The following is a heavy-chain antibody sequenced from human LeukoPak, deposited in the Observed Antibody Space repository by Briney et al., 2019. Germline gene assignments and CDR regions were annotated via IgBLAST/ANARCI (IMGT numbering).Heavy chain of an antibody. V-gene: IGHV4-30-4*07. CDR3: AIIRGFYGRDY. CDR1: GGSIRSGGYS. D-gene: IGHD5-12*01. Sequence: SQTLSLTCAVSGGSIRSGGYSWSWIRQPPGKGLEWIGSIYYSVSTYYNPSLKSRVTISIDPSKNQFSLKLSSVTAADTAVYYCAIIRGFYGRDYWGQGTLVIVSS. J-gene: IGHJ4*02. CDR2: IYYSVST.